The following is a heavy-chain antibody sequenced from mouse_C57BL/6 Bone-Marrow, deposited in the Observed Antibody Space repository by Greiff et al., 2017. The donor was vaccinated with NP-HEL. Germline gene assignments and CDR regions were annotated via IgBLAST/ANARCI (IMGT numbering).Heavy chain of an antibody. CDR1: GYTFTDYN. CDR2: INPNNGGT. Sequence: EVQLQQSGPELVKPGASVKIPCKASGYTFTDYNMDWVKQSHGKSLEWIGDINPNNGGTIYNQKFKGKATLTVDKSSSTAYMELRSLTSEDTAVYYCARGAYDYDGRYWYFDVWGTGTTVTVSS. D-gene: IGHD2-4*01. J-gene: IGHJ1*03. V-gene: IGHV1-18*01. CDR3: ARGAYDYDGRYWYFDV.